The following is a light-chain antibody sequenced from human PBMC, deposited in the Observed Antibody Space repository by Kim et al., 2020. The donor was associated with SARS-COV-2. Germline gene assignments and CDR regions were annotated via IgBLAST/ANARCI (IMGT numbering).Light chain of an antibody. CDR2: GAS. CDR1: QRVSSNY. Sequence: DIVLTQSPGTLSLSPGERATLSCRASQRVSSNYLAWYQQKPGQGPRLLIYGASTRAIDIPDRFSGSGSGTDFTLSISRLEPEDVAVYYCQQYDRVPPWTFGQGTKVDIK. V-gene: IGKV3-20*01. J-gene: IGKJ1*01. CDR3: QQYDRVPPWT.